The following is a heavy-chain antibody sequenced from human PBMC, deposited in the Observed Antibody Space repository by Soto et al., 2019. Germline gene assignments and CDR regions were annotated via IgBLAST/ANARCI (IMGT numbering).Heavy chain of an antibody. D-gene: IGHD3-10*01. CDR3: ARDGITMVRGVIMDLRRWFDP. J-gene: IGHJ5*02. CDR2: INPSGGST. Sequence: ASVKVSCKASGYTFTSYYMHWVRQAPGQGLEWMGIINPSGGSTSYAQKFQGRVTMTRDTSTRTVYMELSSLRSEDTAVYYGARDGITMVRGVIMDLRRWFDPWGQGTLVTVSS. V-gene: IGHV1-46*03. CDR1: GYTFTSYY.